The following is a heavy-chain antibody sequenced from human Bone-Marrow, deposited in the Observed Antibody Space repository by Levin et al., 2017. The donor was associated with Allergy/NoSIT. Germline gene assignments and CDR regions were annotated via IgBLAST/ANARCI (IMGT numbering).Heavy chain of an antibody. V-gene: IGHV3-15*01. Sequence: GGSLRLSCAASGFTFSNAWMSWVRQAPGKGLEWVGRIKSKTDGGTTDYAAPVKGRFTISRDDSKNTLYLQMNSLKTEDTAVYYCTTDLEYYYDSSGDPNSNWFDPWGQGTLVTVSS. CDR1: GFTFSNAW. D-gene: IGHD3-22*01. CDR3: TTDLEYYYDSSGDPNSNWFDP. CDR2: IKSKTDGGTT. J-gene: IGHJ5*02.